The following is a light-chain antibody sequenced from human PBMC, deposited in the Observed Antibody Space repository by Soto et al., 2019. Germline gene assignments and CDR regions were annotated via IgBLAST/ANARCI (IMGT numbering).Light chain of an antibody. CDR2: EVS. CDR3: SSYTSTNTPVV. V-gene: IGLV2-8*01. CDR1: SSDVGGYNY. Sequence: QSALTQPPSASGSPGQSVTISCTGTSSDVGGYNYVSWYQQHPGKAPKVIIYEVSKRPSGVPDRFSGSKSGNTASLTISGLQAEDEADYHCSSYTSTNTPVVFGGGTKLTVL. J-gene: IGLJ2*01.